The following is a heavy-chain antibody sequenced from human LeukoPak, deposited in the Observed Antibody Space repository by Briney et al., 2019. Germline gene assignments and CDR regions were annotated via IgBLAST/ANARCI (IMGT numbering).Heavy chain of an antibody. D-gene: IGHD3-22*01. J-gene: IGHJ4*02. CDR1: GYTFTSYG. CDR3: ARATVLSYITMIVVVDPYYFDY. CDR2: ISAYNGNT. Sequence: GASVKVSCKASGYTFTSYGISWVRQAPGQGLEWMGWISAYNGNTNYAQKLQGRVTMTTDTSTSTAYMELRSLRSDDTAVYYCARATVLSYITMIVVVDPYYFDYWGQGTLVTVSS. V-gene: IGHV1-18*01.